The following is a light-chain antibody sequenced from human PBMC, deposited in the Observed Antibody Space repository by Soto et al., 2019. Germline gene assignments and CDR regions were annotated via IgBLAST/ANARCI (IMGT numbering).Light chain of an antibody. Sequence: QSVLTQPPSASGTPGQRVTISCSGSSSNIGSNTVKWYQQLPGTAPKLLIYTNDYRPSGVPDRFSGSKSGTSASLAISGLQSEYEADYYCAAWDDSLNGVVFGGGTKLTVL. V-gene: IGLV1-44*01. CDR1: SSNIGSNT. CDR3: AAWDDSLNGVV. CDR2: TND. J-gene: IGLJ2*01.